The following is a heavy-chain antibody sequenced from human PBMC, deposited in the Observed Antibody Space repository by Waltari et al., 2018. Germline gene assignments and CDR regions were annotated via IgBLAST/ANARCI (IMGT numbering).Heavy chain of an antibody. CDR3: ARTPMIVVKGYYFDY. Sequence: QVQLVQSGAEVTQTGASVKVSCKASGGTFSRYSISLVRPAPGPGLEGMGGIIPIFGTANYAQKFQGRVTITADESTSTAYMELSSLRSEDTAVYYCARTPMIVVKGYYFDYWGQGTLVTVSS. CDR1: GGTFSRYS. V-gene: IGHV1-69*01. D-gene: IGHD3-22*01. CDR2: IIPIFGTA. J-gene: IGHJ4*02.